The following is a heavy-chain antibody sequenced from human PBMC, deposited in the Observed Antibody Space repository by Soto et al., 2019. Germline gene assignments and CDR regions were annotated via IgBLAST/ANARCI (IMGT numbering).Heavy chain of an antibody. V-gene: IGHV3-21*01. D-gene: IGHD5-18*01. CDR3: ARGYSYGYGYYYYMDV. J-gene: IGHJ6*03. CDR1: GFTFSSYS. CDR2: ISSSSSYI. Sequence: EVQLVESGGGLVKPGGSLRLSCAASGFTFSSYSMNWVCQAPGKGLEWVSSISSSSSYIYYADSVKGRVTISRDNAKNSLYLQMNSLRAEDTAVYYCARGYSYGYGYYYYMDVWGKGTTVTVSS.